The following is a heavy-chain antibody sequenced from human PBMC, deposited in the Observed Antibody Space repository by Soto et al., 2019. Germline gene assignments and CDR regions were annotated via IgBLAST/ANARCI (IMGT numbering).Heavy chain of an antibody. V-gene: IGHV3-15*01. D-gene: IGHD4-17*01. CDR1: GFTFNNAW. CDR3: TTQGLTTVTSFDY. CDR2: IKSKTDGETT. Sequence: EVQLVESGGGLVKPGGSLRLSCAASGFTFNNAWMTWVRQTPGKGLEWVGRIKSKTDGETTDYAAPVKGRFTLSRDDSKNTVYLQMTSLKTDDTAVYYCTTQGLTTVTSFDYWGQGTLVTISS. J-gene: IGHJ4*02.